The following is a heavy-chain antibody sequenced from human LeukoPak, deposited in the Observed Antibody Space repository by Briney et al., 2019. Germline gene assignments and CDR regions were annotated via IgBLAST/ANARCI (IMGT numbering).Heavy chain of an antibody. J-gene: IGHJ4*02. CDR2: IRYDGSNK. D-gene: IGHD3-10*01. Sequence: GGSLRLSCAASGFSFSDYGMHWVRQAPGKGLEWVAFIRYDGSNKYYADSVKGRFTISRDNSKNTVYLQMNSLRAEDTAVYYCAREGEYGSAFRFDYWGQGTLVTVSS. CDR1: GFSFSDYG. CDR3: AREGEYGSAFRFDY. V-gene: IGHV3-30*02.